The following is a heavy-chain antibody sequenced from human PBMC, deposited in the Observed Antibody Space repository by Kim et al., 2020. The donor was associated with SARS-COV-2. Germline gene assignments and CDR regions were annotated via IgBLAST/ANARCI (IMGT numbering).Heavy chain of an antibody. D-gene: IGHD6-19*01. V-gene: IGHV3-15*01. CDR3: TKDKTQWLPSDDAFDI. J-gene: IGHJ3*02. Sequence: GGSLRLSCAASGFTFSNAWMSWVRQAPGKGLEWVGRIKSKTDGGTTDYAAPVKGRFTISRDDSKNTLYLQMNSLKTEDTAVYYCTKDKTQWLPSDDAFDIWGQGTIVTVSS. CDR2: IKSKTDGGTT. CDR1: GFTFSNAW.